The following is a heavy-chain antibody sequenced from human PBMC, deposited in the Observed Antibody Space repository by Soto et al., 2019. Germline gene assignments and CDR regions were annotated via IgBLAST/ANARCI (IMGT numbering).Heavy chain of an antibody. V-gene: IGHV3-21*01. J-gene: IGHJ5*02. CDR1: GFTFSSYS. CDR2: ISSSSSYI. CDR3: ARDGVRGLYSSGWYRWFDP. D-gene: IGHD6-13*01. Sequence: GGSLRLSCAASGFTFSSYSMNWVRQAPGKGLEWVSSISSSSSYIYYADSVKGRFTISRDNAKNSLYLQMNSLRAEDTAVYYCARDGVRGLYSSGWYRWFDPWGQGTLVTVSS.